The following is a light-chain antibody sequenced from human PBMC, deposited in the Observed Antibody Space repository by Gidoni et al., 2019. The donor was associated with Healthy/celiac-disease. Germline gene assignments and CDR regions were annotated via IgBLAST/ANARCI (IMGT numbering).Light chain of an antibody. CDR3: QQRSNWPPLT. V-gene: IGKV3-11*01. Sequence: EIVLTQSPATLSLSPGERATLSCRASQSVSSYLAWYQQKPGQAPRLLLYDASNRATGIPAMFSGSGSGTDFTLTICSREPEDFAVYYCQQRSNWPPLTFGGGTKVEIK. CDR1: QSVSSY. J-gene: IGKJ4*01. CDR2: DAS.